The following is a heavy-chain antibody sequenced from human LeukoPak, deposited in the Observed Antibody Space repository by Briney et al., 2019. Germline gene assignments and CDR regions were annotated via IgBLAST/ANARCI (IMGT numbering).Heavy chain of an antibody. D-gene: IGHD5-24*01. CDR2: IYYSGYT. J-gene: IGHJ4*02. V-gene: IGHV4-59*01. Sequence: PSETLSLTCTVSGGSISSYYWSWIRQPPGKGLEWIGFIYYSGYTNYNPSLKSRVTISLDTSKNQFSLKLSSVTAADTAVYYCARIEMATIKFDYWGQGTLVTLSS. CDR3: ARIEMATIKFDY. CDR1: GGSISSYY.